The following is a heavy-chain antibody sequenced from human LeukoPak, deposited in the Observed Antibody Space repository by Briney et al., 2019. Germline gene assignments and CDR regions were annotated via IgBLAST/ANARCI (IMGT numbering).Heavy chain of an antibody. CDR3: VYPREAGQYYFDY. CDR2: IRYDGSNK. CDR1: GFTFSDYY. Sequence: PGGSLRLSCAASGFTFSDYYMSWIRQAPGKGLEWVAFIRYDGSNKYYADSVKGRFTISRDNSKNTLYLQMNSLRAEDTAVYYCVYPREAGQYYFDYWGQGTLVTVSS. V-gene: IGHV3-30*02. J-gene: IGHJ4*02. D-gene: IGHD2-8*01.